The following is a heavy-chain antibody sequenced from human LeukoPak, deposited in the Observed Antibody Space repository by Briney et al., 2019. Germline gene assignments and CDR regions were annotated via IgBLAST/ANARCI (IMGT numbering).Heavy chain of an antibody. CDR1: GFTFSDHA. V-gene: IGHV3-23*01. CDR3: ARGIILVVQGAIDY. J-gene: IGHJ4*02. CDR2: ISASGGSA. D-gene: IGHD2-2*02. Sequence: GGSLRLSCAASGFTFSDHAMIWVRLAPGKGLEWVSVISASGGSAFYTDSVKGRFIIHRENSANTVYLQMDSLRVDDTAEYYCARGIILVVQGAIDYWRQGVLVTVSS.